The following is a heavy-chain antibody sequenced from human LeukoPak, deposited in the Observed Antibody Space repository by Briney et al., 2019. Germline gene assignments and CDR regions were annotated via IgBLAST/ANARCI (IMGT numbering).Heavy chain of an antibody. CDR3: AKSSRTGPVATIFLDY. Sequence: GGSLRLSCAASGFTFSSYAMSWVRQAPGKGLEWVSAISGSGGSTYYADSVKGRFTISRDNSKNTLYLQMNSLRAEDTVVYYCAKSSRTGPVATIFLDYWGQGTLVTVSS. V-gene: IGHV3-23*01. CDR2: ISGSGGST. CDR1: GFTFSSYA. D-gene: IGHD5-12*01. J-gene: IGHJ4*02.